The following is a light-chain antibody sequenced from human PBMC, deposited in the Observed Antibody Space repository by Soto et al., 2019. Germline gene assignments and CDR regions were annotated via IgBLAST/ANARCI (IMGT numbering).Light chain of an antibody. V-gene: IGLV1-44*01. CDR2: SNN. Sequence: QSVLTQPPSASGTPGQRVTISCSGSSSNIGSNTVNWYQQLPGTAPKLLMYSNNQRPSGVPDRFSGSKSGTSASLAISGLQSEDEADYYCAAWDDSLNGLYVFGTGTKVTAL. CDR1: SSNIGSNT. J-gene: IGLJ1*01. CDR3: AAWDDSLNGLYV.